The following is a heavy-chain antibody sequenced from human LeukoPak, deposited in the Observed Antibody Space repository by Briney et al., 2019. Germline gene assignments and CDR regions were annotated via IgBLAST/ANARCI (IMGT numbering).Heavy chain of an antibody. CDR2: VSLDGAR. V-gene: IGHV4-4*02. CDR3: SRENGAVSPFGY. Sequence: AGTLSLTCGVSGGSITTTNWWSWVRQFPGQGLQWIGDVSLDGARNYNPSLTSRVTMSLDRAKNLLSLNLNSVTAADTAVYYCSRENGAVSPFGYWGQGILVTV. D-gene: IGHD2-8*01. CDR1: GGSITTTNW. J-gene: IGHJ4*02.